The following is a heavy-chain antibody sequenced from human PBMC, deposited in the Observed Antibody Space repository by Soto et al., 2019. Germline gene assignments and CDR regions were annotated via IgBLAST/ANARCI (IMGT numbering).Heavy chain of an antibody. Sequence: GGSLILSGSASGFAFSTYSMYWVRQAPGKGLEWVAGISYNGDNKYYADSVRGRIIISRDNSKNTLDLQMNGLRAEDTAVYYCARDFYDSSGEIWGQGTMVTVSS. CDR3: ARDFYDSSGEI. CDR1: GFAFSTYS. J-gene: IGHJ3*02. D-gene: IGHD3-22*01. V-gene: IGHV3-30-3*01. CDR2: ISYNGDNK.